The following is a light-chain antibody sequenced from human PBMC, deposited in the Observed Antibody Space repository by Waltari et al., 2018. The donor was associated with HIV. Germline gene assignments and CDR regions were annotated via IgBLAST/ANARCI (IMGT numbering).Light chain of an antibody. CDR1: GSEGGAYNY. J-gene: IGLJ2*01. Sequence: SATTPPASASRSPGQSLTLSCAGTGSEGGAYNYVSWYQNLPAPVHNTIMSAVPGRPSGVSDRFAGSRSGNTASLTISGLQAEDAGDYYCSSYTTFNTIIFGGGTKLTVL. V-gene: IGLV2-14*03. CDR2: AVP. CDR3: SSYTTFNTII.